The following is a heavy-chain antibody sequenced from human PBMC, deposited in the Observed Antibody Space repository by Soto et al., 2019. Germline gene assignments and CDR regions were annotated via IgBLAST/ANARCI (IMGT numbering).Heavy chain of an antibody. CDR3: ARVVGYYYDSSGYYGTDAFDI. J-gene: IGHJ3*02. Sequence: ASVKVSCKASGYTFTSYYMHWVRQAPGQGLEWMGIINPSGGSTSYAQKFQGRVTMTRDTPTSTVYVELSSLRSEDTAVYYCARVVGYYYDSSGYYGTDAFDIWGQGTMVTVSS. V-gene: IGHV1-46*01. CDR1: GYTFTSYY. CDR2: INPSGGST. D-gene: IGHD3-22*01.